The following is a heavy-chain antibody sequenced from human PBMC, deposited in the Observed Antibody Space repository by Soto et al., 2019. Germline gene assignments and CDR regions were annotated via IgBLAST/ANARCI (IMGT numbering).Heavy chain of an antibody. V-gene: IGHV3-21*01. J-gene: IGHJ6*02. Sequence: EVQLVESGGGLVKPGGSLRLSCAASGFTFSSYSMNWVRQAPGKGLEWVSSISSSSSYIYYADSVKGRFTISRDNAKNSLYLQMNSLRAEDTAVYYCARDPESYGTLYGMDVWGQGTTVTVSS. CDR2: ISSSSSYI. CDR1: GFTFSSYS. D-gene: IGHD5-18*01. CDR3: ARDPESYGTLYGMDV.